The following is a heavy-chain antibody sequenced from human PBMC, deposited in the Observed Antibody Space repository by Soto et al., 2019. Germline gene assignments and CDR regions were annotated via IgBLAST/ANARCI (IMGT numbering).Heavy chain of an antibody. CDR2: IIPIFGTA. J-gene: IGHJ4*02. V-gene: IGHV1-69*06. CDR3: AREGYCSGGSCYYFDY. CDR1: GGTFSSYA. Sequence: SVKVSCKASGGTFSSYAISWVRQAPGQGLEWMGGIIPIFGTANYAQKFQGRVTITADKSTSTAYMELSSLRSEDTAVYYCAREGYCSGGSCYYFDYWGQGTLVTVSS. D-gene: IGHD2-15*01.